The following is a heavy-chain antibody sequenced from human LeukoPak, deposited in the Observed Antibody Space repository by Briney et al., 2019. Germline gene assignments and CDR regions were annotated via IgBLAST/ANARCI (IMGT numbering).Heavy chain of an antibody. D-gene: IGHD1-26*01. CDR3: ARRPYSGSPNWFDP. V-gene: IGHV5-51*01. Sequence: GESQKISCEVSGHRFTNHWIGWVRQMPGKGLEWMGIINLGDSDTKYSPSFQGQVIISLDKSISTAYLQWRSLKASDTAMYYCARRPYSGSPNWFDPWGQGTLVTVSS. CDR2: INLGDSDT. CDR1: GHRFTNHW. J-gene: IGHJ5*02.